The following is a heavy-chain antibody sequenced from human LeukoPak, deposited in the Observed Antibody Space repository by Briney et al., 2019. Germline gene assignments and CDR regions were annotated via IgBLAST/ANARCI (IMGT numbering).Heavy chain of an antibody. Sequence: GGSLRLSCAASGFTFSNYGMHWVRQAPGKGLEWVAVIWYDGSNKYYADSVKGRFTISRDNSKNTLSLQMNSLRAEDTAVYYCATDRDGSSWYVLYYWGQGTLVTVSS. CDR3: ATDRDGSSWYVLYY. V-gene: IGHV3-33*01. CDR1: GFTFSNYG. J-gene: IGHJ4*02. CDR2: IWYDGSNK. D-gene: IGHD6-13*01.